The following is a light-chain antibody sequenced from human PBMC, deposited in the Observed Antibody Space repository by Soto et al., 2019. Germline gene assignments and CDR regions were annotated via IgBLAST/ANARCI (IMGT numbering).Light chain of an antibody. Sequence: EIVLTQSPGTLSLSPGERATLSCRASQSVSSSYLAWYQQKPGQAPRLLIYGASSRATGIPDRFSGSGSGTDFTLTISRLEPEDLAVYYCQHYGNSPRTFGQGTKV. V-gene: IGKV3-20*01. J-gene: IGKJ1*01. CDR3: QHYGNSPRT. CDR2: GAS. CDR1: QSVSSSY.